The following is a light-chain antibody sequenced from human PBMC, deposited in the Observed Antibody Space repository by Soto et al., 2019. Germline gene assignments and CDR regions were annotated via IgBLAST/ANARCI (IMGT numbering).Light chain of an antibody. CDR3: QQYSSYRGT. CDR2: KAS. V-gene: IGKV1-5*03. Sequence: DIQMTQSPSTLSASVGDRVTITCRASQSISSWLAWYQQKPGKAPTLLIYKASSLESGVPARFSGSGSGTEFTLTISSLEPDDFAAYYCQQYSSYRGTFGQGTKVEIK. J-gene: IGKJ1*01. CDR1: QSISSW.